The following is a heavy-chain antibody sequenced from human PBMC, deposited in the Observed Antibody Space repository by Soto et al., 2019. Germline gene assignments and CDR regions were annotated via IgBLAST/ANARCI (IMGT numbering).Heavy chain of an antibody. CDR3: ARITRPIPAAIAGYYDCYMAV. D-gene: IGHD2-2*01. J-gene: IGHJ6*03. V-gene: IGHV2-26*01. Sequence: QVTLKESGPVLVKPTETLTLTCTVSGFSLSNARMGVSWIRQPPGKALEWLAHIFSNDEKSYRTSLHSRLTITNDTSNSQVVLTTANMDPVDTATDSCARITRPIPAAIAGYYDCYMAVCGKGTAVTVSS. CDR2: IFSNDEK. CDR1: GFSLSNARMG.